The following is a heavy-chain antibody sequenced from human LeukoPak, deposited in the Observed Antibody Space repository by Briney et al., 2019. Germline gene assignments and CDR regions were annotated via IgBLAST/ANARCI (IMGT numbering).Heavy chain of an antibody. D-gene: IGHD6-19*01. V-gene: IGHV3-7*03. CDR1: HFTFTSYW. J-gene: IGHJ4*02. CDR3: AKDIRGERDSSGLLDY. CDR2: IKPDGSEK. Sequence: QPGGSLRLSCAASHFTFTSYWMSWVRQAPGKGLEWVANIKPDGSEKYYVDSVKGRFTISRDNAKNSLYLQMNSLRAEDTALYYCAKDIRGERDSSGLLDYWGQGTLVTVSS.